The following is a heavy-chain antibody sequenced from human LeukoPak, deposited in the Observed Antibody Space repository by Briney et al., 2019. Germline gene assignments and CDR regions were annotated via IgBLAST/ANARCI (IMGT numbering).Heavy chain of an antibody. CDR1: GFTFCSYW. CDR2: IKQDGSEK. J-gene: IGHJ5*02. V-gene: IGHV3-7*01. D-gene: IGHD4-23*01. CDR3: ARCGGGNPRWFDP. Sequence: GGSLGFSCAASGFTFCSYWLSWVRQAPGRGLEWVANIKQDGSEKYYVDSVKGRFTISRDNAKTSLYLQMNSLRAEDTAVYYCARCGGGNPRWFDPGGQGTLVTVSS.